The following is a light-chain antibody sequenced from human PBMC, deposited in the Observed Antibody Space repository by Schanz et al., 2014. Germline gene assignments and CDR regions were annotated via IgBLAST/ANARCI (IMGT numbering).Light chain of an antibody. CDR2: KAS. V-gene: IGKV1-5*03. CDR1: ESISSW. J-gene: IGKJ3*01. CDR3: QHSYSTPLT. Sequence: DIQMTQSPSTLSASVGDRVTITCRASESISSWLAWYQQKPGKAPKLLIYKASSLESGVPSRFSGSGSGTDFTLTINGLQPEDFATYYCQHSYSTPLTFGPGTKVDF.